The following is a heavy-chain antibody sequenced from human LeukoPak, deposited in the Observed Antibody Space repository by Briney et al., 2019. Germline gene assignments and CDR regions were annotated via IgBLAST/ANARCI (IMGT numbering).Heavy chain of an antibody. D-gene: IGHD4-17*01. V-gene: IGHV4-34*01. J-gene: IGHJ4*02. Sequence: PSETLSLTCAVYGGSFSGYYWSWIRQPPGKGLEWIGEINHSGSTNYNPSLKSRVTISVDTSKNQFSLKLSSVTAADTAVYYCARRSLTTVTTPYFDYWGQGTLVTVSS. CDR1: GGSFSGYY. CDR3: ARRSLTTVTTPYFDY. CDR2: INHSGST.